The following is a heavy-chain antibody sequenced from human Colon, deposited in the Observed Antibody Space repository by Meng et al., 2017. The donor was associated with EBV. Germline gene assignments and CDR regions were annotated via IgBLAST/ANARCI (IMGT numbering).Heavy chain of an antibody. CDR2: VYYSGST. V-gene: IGHV4-39*07. CDR3: ARGPGGSYYLYYFDY. J-gene: IGHJ4*02. D-gene: IGHD1-26*01. Sequence: GSPPGLLKPPETLAHACSVSGGHIRSSSYFWDWVCKPPGKGLEWIVSVYYSGSTHYNPSLKSRVTISVDTSKKQFSLKLSSVTAADTAVYYCARGPGGSYYLYYFDYWGQGTLVTVSS. CDR1: GGHIRSSSYF.